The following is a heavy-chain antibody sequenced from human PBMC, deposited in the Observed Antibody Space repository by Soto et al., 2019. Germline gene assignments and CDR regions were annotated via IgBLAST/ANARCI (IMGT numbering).Heavy chain of an antibody. CDR1: GYTFTSYG. Sequence: QVQLVQSGAEVKKPGASVKVSCKASGYTFTSYGISWVRQAPGQGLEWMGWISAYNGNTNYAQKLQGRVTMTTDTSTSTAYIELRSLRSDDTAVYYCARDFNYDYIWGSYRSRGYYFDYWGQGTLVTVSS. J-gene: IGHJ4*02. CDR3: ARDFNYDYIWGSYRSRGYYFDY. V-gene: IGHV1-18*01. CDR2: ISAYNGNT. D-gene: IGHD3-16*02.